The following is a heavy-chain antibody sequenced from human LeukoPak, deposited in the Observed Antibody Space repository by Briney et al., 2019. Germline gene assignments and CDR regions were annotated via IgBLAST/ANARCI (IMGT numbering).Heavy chain of an antibody. D-gene: IGHD6-13*01. J-gene: IGHJ5*02. CDR3: AREDSSSWYHWFDP. V-gene: IGHV4-59*01. Sequence: SETLSLTCTVSGGSISSYYWSWIRQPPEKGLEWVGYIYYSGSTNYNPSLKSRVTISVDTSKNQFSLKLSSVTAADTAVYYCAREDSSSWYHWFDPWGQGTLVTVSS. CDR2: IYYSGST. CDR1: GGSISSYY.